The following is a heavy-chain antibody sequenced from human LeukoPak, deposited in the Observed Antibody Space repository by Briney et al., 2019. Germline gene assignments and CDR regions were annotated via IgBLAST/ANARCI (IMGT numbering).Heavy chain of an antibody. V-gene: IGHV4-61*01. CDR1: GGSVSSGSYY. CDR2: IYYSGST. J-gene: IGHJ4*02. D-gene: IGHD3-22*01. Sequence: SETLSLTCTVSGGSVSSGSYYWSWIRQPPGKGLEWIGYIYYSGSTNYNPSLKSRVTISVDTSKNQFSLKPSSVTAADTAVYYCAIGYDSSGIDYWGQGTLVTVSS. CDR3: AIGYDSSGIDY.